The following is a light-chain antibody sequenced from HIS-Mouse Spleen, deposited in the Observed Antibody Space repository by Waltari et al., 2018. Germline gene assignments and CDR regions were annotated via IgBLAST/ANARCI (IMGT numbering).Light chain of an antibody. V-gene: IGLV2-14*03. Sequence: QSALTQPASVSGSPGQSIPISCTGTSSVVGGYNYFSWYQQHPGKAPKLMIYDVSNRPSGVSNRFSGSKSGNTASLTISGLQAEDEADYYCSSYTSSSTRVFGGGTKLTVL. J-gene: IGLJ2*01. CDR1: SSVVGGYNY. CDR2: DVS. CDR3: SSYTSSSTRV.